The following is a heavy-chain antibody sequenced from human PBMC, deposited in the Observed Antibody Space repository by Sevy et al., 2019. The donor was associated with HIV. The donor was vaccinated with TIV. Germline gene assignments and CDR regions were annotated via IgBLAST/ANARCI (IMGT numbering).Heavy chain of an antibody. Sequence: GGSLRLSCAASGFTFSSYSMNWVRQAPGKGLEWVSSISSSSSYIYYADSVKGRFTISRDNAKNSLYLQMNSLRAEDTAVHYCARAYCSGGSCYSGRFDYYYGMDVWGQGTTVTVSS. V-gene: IGHV3-21*01. CDR1: GFTFSSYS. D-gene: IGHD2-15*01. J-gene: IGHJ6*02. CDR3: ARAYCSGGSCYSGRFDYYYGMDV. CDR2: ISSSSSYI.